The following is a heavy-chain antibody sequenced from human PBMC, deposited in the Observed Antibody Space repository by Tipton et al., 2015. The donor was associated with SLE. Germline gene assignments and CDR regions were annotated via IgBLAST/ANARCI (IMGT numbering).Heavy chain of an antibody. Sequence: QLVQSGAEVKKPGASVKVSCKASGYNFRSFAISWVRQAPGQGLEWMGWISGYNGHTNYAQKFQGRVTMTTDTSTTTADMDLRSLRSDDTAVYYCARAGFRDDAIALWGHGTLVTVSS. V-gene: IGHV1-18*01. CDR1: GYNFRSFA. CDR3: ARAGFRDDAIAL. J-gene: IGHJ3*01. D-gene: IGHD3-10*01. CDR2: ISGYNGHT.